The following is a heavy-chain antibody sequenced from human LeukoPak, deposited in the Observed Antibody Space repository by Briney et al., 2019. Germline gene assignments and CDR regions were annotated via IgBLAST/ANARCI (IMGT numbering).Heavy chain of an antibody. CDR3: AKSTVSYWYFDL. CDR1: GGSISSYY. CDR2: IYYSGST. D-gene: IGHD4-17*01. Sequence: SETLSLTCTVSGGSISSYYWGWIRQPPGKGLEWIGYIYYSGSTNYNPSLKSRVTISVDTSKNQFSLKLSSVTAADTAVYYCAKSTVSYWYFDLWGRGTLVTVSS. V-gene: IGHV4-59*01. J-gene: IGHJ2*01.